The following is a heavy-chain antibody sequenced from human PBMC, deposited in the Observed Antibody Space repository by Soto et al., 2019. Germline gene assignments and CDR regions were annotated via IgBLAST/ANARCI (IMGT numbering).Heavy chain of an antibody. V-gene: IGHV2-26*01. Sequence: SGPTLVNPTETLTLTCTVSGFSLSNARMGVSWIRQPPGKALEWLAHIFSNDEKSYTTSLKSRLTISKDTSESQVVLTIPNRNPGDTATYYCPRIGPLVAYGMDVGGKGTTVTVSS. CDR1: GFSLSNARMG. CDR3: PRIGPLVAYGMDV. CDR2: IFSNDEK. D-gene: IGHD2-8*02. J-gene: IGHJ6*04.